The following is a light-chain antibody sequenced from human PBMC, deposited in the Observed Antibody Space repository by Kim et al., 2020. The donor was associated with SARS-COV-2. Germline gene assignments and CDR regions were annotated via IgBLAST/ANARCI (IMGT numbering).Light chain of an antibody. CDR1: KLGDKY. CDR2: QDT. V-gene: IGLV3-1*01. CDR3: QAWDSSTKGV. Sequence: VSPGQTASITCSGDKLGDKYVCWYQQKPGQSPVPVIYQDTKRPSGIPERFSGSNSGKTATLTISGTQAMDEADYYCQAWDSSTKGVFGGGTQLTVL. J-gene: IGLJ3*02.